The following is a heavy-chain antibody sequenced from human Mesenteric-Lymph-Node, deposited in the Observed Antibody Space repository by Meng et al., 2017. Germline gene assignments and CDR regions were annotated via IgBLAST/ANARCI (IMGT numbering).Heavy chain of an antibody. V-gene: IGHV2-5*02. J-gene: IGHJ5*02. D-gene: IGHD2-2*01. CDR2: IYWDDDK. CDR1: GFSLSTSEVG. CDR3: ALFTRSWFDP. Sequence: KAFRPKLLKPTQTLTLTCTVSGFSLSTSEVGVGWIRQHPGKALEWLAVIYWDDDKRYSPSLKSRLTITKDTSKNQVVLTLTNMDPVDTATYYCALFTRSWFDPWGQGTLVTVSS.